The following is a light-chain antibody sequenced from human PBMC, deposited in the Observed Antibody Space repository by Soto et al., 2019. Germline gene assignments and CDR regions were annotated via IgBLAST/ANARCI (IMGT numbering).Light chain of an antibody. J-gene: IGKJ1*01. CDR1: QSISGW. CDR3: HQYDSSWT. Sequence: IRVTKSPSTLSSSEEDRVTITCRASQSISGWLAWYQQKPGKAPKLLIYDASSLESGVPSRFSGSGSGTEFTLTIISLQPDDFATYYCHQYDSSWTFGQGSKLDIK. V-gene: IGKV1-5*01. CDR2: DAS.